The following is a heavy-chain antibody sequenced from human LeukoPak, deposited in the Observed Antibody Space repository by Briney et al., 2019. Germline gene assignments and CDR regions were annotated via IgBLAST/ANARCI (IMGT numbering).Heavy chain of an antibody. CDR1: GFTFSSYG. CDR3: AKGVRGASGAFDI. J-gene: IGHJ3*02. CDR2: ISGSGGST. Sequence: GGSLRLSCAASGFTFSSYGMSWVRQAPGKGLEWVSAISGSGGSTYYADSVKGRFTISRDNSKNTLYLQMNSLRAEDTAVYYCAKGVRGASGAFDIWGQGTMVTVSS. V-gene: IGHV3-23*01. D-gene: IGHD3-10*01.